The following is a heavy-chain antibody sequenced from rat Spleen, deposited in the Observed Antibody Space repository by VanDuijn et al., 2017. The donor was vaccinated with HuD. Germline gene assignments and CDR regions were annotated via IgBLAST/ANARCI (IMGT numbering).Heavy chain of an antibody. CDR3: ARHDYSGDVDFEY. CDR2: ISSGGTT. Sequence: QVQLKESGPGLVQPSQTLSLTCTVSGFSLTSNGVSWVRQPPGKGLEWIAAISSGGTTYYNSALKSRLSISRDTSKSQVFLKMNSLQPEDTGTYYCARHDYSGDVDFEYWGQGVRVTVSS. V-gene: IGHV2S12*01. CDR1: GFSLTSNG. D-gene: IGHD1-1*01. J-gene: IGHJ2*01.